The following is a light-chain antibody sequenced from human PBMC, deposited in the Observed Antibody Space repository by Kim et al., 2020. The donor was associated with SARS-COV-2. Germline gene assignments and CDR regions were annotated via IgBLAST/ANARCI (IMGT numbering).Light chain of an antibody. Sequence: DIVMTQSPATLSVSPGESATLSCRASQSVGRNLAWYQQKPGQAPRLVIYGASTRATGVPARFSGSGYGTEFTLTISSLQSEDFAVYYCQQYNNWPPLTFGPGTKVDIK. J-gene: IGKJ3*01. CDR3: QQYNNWPPLT. CDR2: GAS. V-gene: IGKV3-15*01. CDR1: QSVGRN.